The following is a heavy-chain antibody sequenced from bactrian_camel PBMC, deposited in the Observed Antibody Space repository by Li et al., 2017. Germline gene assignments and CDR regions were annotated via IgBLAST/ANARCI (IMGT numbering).Heavy chain of an antibody. Sequence: HVQLVESGGGSVQPGGSQRLSCAASGNILSNYCMGWFRQGPTNQRERVASIEGDGTSTYADSVKGRFTISKDNAKNTLYLQMNSLKPEDTAVYYCVSQEPSTTGFGFWGQGTQVTVSS. CDR3: VSQEPSTTGFGF. J-gene: IGHJ6*01. CDR2: IEGDGTS. V-gene: IGHV3S53*01. D-gene: IGHD5*01. CDR1: GNILSNYC.